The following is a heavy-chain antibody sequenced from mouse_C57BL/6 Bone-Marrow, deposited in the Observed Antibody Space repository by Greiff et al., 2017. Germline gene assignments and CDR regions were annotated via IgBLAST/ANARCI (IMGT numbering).Heavy chain of an antibody. V-gene: IGHV5-6*01. Sequence: EVQVVESGGDLVKPGGSLKLSCAASGFTFSSYGMSWVRQTPDKRLEWVATISRGGSYTYYPARVKGRFTISRANAKHTLYLQMSRLKSEDTARYYCARRDYYGSSQYDWDDWGQGTTLTVAS. D-gene: IGHD1-1*01. CDR1: GFTFSSYG. CDR3: ARRDYYGSSQYDWDD. J-gene: IGHJ2*01. CDR2: ISRGGSYT.